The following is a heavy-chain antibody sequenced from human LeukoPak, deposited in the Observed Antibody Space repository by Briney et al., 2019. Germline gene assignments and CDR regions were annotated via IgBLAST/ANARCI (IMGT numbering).Heavy chain of an antibody. Sequence: PGGSLRLSCAASGFTFSSYGMHWVRQAPGKGLEWVAVIWYDGSNKYYADSVKGRFTISRDNSKNTLYLQMNSLRAEDTAVYYCARGLNAGTTSYYGMDVWGQGTTVTVSS. CDR3: ARGLNAGTTSYYGMDV. V-gene: IGHV3-33*01. CDR1: GFTFSSYG. D-gene: IGHD1-1*01. J-gene: IGHJ6*02. CDR2: IWYDGSNK.